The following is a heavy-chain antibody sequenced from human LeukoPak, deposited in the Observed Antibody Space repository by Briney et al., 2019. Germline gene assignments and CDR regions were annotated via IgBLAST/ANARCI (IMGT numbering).Heavy chain of an antibody. J-gene: IGHJ6*02. CDR1: GFTFSSYG. CDR2: IWYDGSNK. CDR3: ASEAVVPAAISYYYYGMDV. V-gene: IGHV3-33*01. Sequence: PGRSLRLSCAASGFTFSSYGMHWVRQAPGKGLEWVAVIWYDGSNKYYADSVKGRFTISRDNSKNTLYLQMNSLRAEDTAVYYCASEAVVPAAISYYYYGMDVWGQGTTVTVSS. D-gene: IGHD2-2*02.